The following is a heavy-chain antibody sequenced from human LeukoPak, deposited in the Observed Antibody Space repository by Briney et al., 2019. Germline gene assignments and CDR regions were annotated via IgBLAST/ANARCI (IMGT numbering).Heavy chain of an antibody. J-gene: IGHJ3*02. D-gene: IGHD3-10*02. CDR2: IYYSGIT. CDR3: ARHVQGVITDAFDI. CDR1: GGSISSYY. Sequence: SETLSLTCTVSGGSISSYYWSWIRQPPGKGLEWIGYIYYSGITTYNPSLKSRVTTPIDTSKNQFSLKLTSVTAADTAVYYCARHVQGVITDAFDIWGQGTMVTVSS. V-gene: IGHV4-59*01.